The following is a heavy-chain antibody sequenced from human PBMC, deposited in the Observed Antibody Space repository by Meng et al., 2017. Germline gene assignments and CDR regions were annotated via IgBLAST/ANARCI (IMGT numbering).Heavy chain of an antibody. CDR3: AKDSYSGSGSYTWGTFDI. V-gene: IGHV3-23*01. CDR2: ISGNGGGT. Sequence: GGSLRLSCAASGFTFSSFALSWFRQAPGKGLEWFSGISGNGGGTFYADSVKGRLSLSRDNSKNTLYLQMSSLRAEDTSVYCCAKDSYSGSGSYTWGTFDIWGQGSMVTVSS. CDR1: GFTFSSFA. D-gene: IGHD3-10*01. J-gene: IGHJ3*02.